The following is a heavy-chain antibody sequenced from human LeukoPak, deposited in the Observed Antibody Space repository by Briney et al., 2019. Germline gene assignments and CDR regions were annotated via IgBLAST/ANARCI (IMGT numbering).Heavy chain of an antibody. CDR2: IYYSGST. D-gene: IGHD6-13*01. CDR3: ARGGTAKGHFDY. Sequence: SETLSLTCAVSGYSISSDYYWTWIRQPPGKGLEWIGYIYYSGSTNYNPSLKSRVTISLDTSRNQFSLRLTSVTAADTAVYYCARGGTAKGHFDYWGQGTLVTVSS. J-gene: IGHJ4*02. V-gene: IGHV4-38-2*01. CDR1: GYSISSDYY.